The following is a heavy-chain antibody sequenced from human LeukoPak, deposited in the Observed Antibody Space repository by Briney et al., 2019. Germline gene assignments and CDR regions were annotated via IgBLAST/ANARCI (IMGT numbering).Heavy chain of an antibody. CDR2: IYTSGST. V-gene: IGHV4-4*07. J-gene: IGHJ6*04. D-gene: IGHD5-18*01. CDR3: ARERETWIPGDPPPVDV. CDR1: GGSISSYY. Sequence: PSETLSLTCTVSGGSISSYYWSWIRQPAGKGLEWIGRIYTSGSTNYNPSLKSRVTMSIDTSKNQFSLKLSSVTAADTAVYYCARERETWIPGDPPPVDVWGKGTTVTVSS.